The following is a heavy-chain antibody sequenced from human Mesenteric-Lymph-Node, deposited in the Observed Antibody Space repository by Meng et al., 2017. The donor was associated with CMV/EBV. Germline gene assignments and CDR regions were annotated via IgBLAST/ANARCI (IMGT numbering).Heavy chain of an antibody. CDR1: GGSISSSSYY. CDR3: ARAPGSTNAMDV. J-gene: IGHJ6*02. D-gene: IGHD1-7*01. V-gene: IGHV4-39*07. CDR2: IYYSGST. Sequence: SETLSLTCTVSGGSISSSSYYWGWIRQPPGKGLEWIGSIYYSGSTYYNPSLKSRVTISVDTSKNQFSLELSSVTAVDTAVYYCARAPGSTNAMDVWGQGTPVTVSS.